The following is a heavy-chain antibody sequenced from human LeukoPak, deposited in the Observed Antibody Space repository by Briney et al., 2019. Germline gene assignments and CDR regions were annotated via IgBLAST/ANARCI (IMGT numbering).Heavy chain of an antibody. J-gene: IGHJ6*02. CDR1: GFTVSSNY. D-gene: IGHD5-18*01. CDR3: ARGGYSYGYDYYYYYGMDV. V-gene: IGHV3-53*04. CDR2: IYSGGST. Sequence: PGRSLRLSCAASGFTVSSNYMSWVRQAPGKGLEWVSVIYSGGSTYYADSVKGRFTISRHNSKNTLYLQMNSLRAEDTAVYYCARGGYSYGYDYYYYYGMDVWGQGTTVTVSS.